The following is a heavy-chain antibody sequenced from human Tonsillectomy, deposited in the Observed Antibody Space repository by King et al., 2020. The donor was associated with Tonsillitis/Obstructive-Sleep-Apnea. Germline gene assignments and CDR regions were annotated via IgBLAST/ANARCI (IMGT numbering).Heavy chain of an antibody. D-gene: IGHD6-13*01. CDR2: IRISSATI. CDR3: AKEGSSSWIHY. V-gene: IGHV3-48*02. Sequence: VQLVESGGGLVQPGGSLRLSCAASGFTFSNYNMNWVRQAPGKGLEWVSYIRISSATIYYADSVKGRLTISRDNAKNSVYLQMNSLRDEDTAVYYCAKEGSSSWIHYWGQGTLVTVSS. CDR1: GFTFSNYN. J-gene: IGHJ4*02.